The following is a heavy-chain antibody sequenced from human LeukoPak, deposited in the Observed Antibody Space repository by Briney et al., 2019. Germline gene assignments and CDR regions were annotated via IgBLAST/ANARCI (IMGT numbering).Heavy chain of an antibody. D-gene: IGHD6-19*01. V-gene: IGHV5-51*01. Sequence: GESLKISCKGSGCSFTSYWIGCVRQMPGKGLEWMGIIYPGDSDTRYSPSFQGQVTISADKSISTAYLQWSSLKASDTAMYYCARMRAVAAPNWFDPWGQGTLVTVSS. J-gene: IGHJ5*02. CDR3: ARMRAVAAPNWFDP. CDR2: IYPGDSDT. CDR1: GCSFTSYW.